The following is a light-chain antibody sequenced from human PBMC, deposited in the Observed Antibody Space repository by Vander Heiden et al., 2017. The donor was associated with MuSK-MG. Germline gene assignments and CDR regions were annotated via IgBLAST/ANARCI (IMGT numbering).Light chain of an antibody. J-gene: IGKJ4*01. CDR2: AAS. CDR1: QSISSY. V-gene: IGKV1-39*01. CDR3: QQSDSTPLT. Sequence: DIQMTQSPSSLSASVGDRVTITCRASQSISSYLNWYQQKPGKAPKLLIYAASSLQSRVPSRFSGSGSGTDFTLTIIILQPEDFATYYCQQSDSTPLTFGGGTKVEIK.